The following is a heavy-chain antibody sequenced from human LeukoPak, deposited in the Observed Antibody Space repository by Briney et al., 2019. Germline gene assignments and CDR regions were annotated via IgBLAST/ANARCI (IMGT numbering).Heavy chain of an antibody. Sequence: PGGSLRLSCEVSGLTFSSYAMSWVRQASGKGLEWVSGISGSGGSTYYTDSVKGRFTISRDNSKNTLYLQMNSLRAEDTAVYYCAKDSRVTRSYSSSWPDAFDIWGQGTMVTVSS. CDR3: AKDSRVTRSYSSSWPDAFDI. J-gene: IGHJ3*02. CDR2: ISGSGGST. CDR1: GLTFSSYA. V-gene: IGHV3-23*01. D-gene: IGHD6-13*01.